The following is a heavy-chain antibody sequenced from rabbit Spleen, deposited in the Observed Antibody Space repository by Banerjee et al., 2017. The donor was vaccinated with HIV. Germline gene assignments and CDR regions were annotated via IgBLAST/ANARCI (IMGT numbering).Heavy chain of an antibody. D-gene: IGHD3-1*01. J-gene: IGHJ4*01. Sequence: QSLEESGGDLVKPGASLTLTCTASGFSFSGSYYMCWVRQAPGKGLELIACIAAGSSDNTYYASWAKGRFTISKTSSTTVTLQMTSLTAADTATYFCARDLASVVGWNFNLWGQGTLVTVS. V-gene: IGHV1S40*01. CDR2: IAAGSSDNT. CDR1: GFSFSGSYY. CDR3: ARDLASVVGWNFNL.